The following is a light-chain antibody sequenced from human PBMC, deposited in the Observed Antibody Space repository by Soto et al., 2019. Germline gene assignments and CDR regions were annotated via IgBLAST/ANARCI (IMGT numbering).Light chain of an antibody. Sequence: EIVMTQSPATLSVSPGQRATLSCRASQTISNDLAWYQQRHGQAPRLLIYGASTRATGIPARFSGSGSGTDFTLTISSLQSEDFAVYYCQQYNNWPPLTFGGGTKVEIK. J-gene: IGKJ4*01. CDR3: QQYNNWPPLT. V-gene: IGKV3-15*01. CDR2: GAS. CDR1: QTISND.